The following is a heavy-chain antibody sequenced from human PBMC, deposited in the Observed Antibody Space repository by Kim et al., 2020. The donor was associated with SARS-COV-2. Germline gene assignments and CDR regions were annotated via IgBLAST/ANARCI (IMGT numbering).Heavy chain of an antibody. CDR2: INHSGST. Sequence: SETLSLTCAVYGGSFSGYYWSWIRQPPGKGLEWIGEINHSGSTNYNPSLKSRVTISVDTSKNQFSLKLSSVTAADTAVYYCARGLRSTYYYDSSGSRAPFDYWGQGTLVTVSS. CDR1: GGSFSGYY. J-gene: IGHJ4*02. V-gene: IGHV4-34*01. D-gene: IGHD3-22*01. CDR3: ARGLRSTYYYDSSGSRAPFDY.